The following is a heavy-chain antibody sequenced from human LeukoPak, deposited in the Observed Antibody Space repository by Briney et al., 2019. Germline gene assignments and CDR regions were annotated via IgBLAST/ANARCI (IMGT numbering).Heavy chain of an antibody. Sequence: SQTLSLTCALSGDSVSSNSAAWNWIRQSPSGGLEWLGRTYYRSKWYYDYAVSVTSRITINPDTSKNQFSLHLNSVTPEDTAAYYCAREGSSSFDYWGQGTLVTVSS. J-gene: IGHJ4*02. CDR3: AREGSSSFDY. D-gene: IGHD3-10*01. V-gene: IGHV6-1*01. CDR2: TYYRSKWYY. CDR1: GDSVSSNSAA.